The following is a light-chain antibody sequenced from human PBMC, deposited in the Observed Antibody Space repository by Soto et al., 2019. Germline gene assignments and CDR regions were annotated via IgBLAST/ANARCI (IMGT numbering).Light chain of an antibody. CDR2: EVN. CDR1: STDVGGYNY. J-gene: IGLJ1*01. V-gene: IGLV2-14*01. CDR3: GSYTGTDIPFV. Sequence: QSAIANPSSVSGSPGQSITISCTGTSTDVGGYNYVSWYQHHPGKGPKLIIYEVNNRPSGVSDRFSGSKSGNKASLTISNLEAEDESDYYCGSYTGTDIPFVFGTWSKAAVL.